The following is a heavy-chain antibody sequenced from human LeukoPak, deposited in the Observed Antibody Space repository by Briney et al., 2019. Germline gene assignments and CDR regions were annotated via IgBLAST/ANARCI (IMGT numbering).Heavy chain of an antibody. V-gene: IGHV5-51*01. CDR3: ARRPNLDY. CDR2: IYPGDSDT. Sequence: GESLKISCRASGYTLTSDWIAWVRQMPGKGLEWMGIIYPGDSDTRYSPSFQGQVTISADKSISTAYLQWSSLRASDTAMYYCARRPNLDYWGQGTLVTVSS. J-gene: IGHJ4*02. D-gene: IGHD2-8*01. CDR1: GYTLTSDW.